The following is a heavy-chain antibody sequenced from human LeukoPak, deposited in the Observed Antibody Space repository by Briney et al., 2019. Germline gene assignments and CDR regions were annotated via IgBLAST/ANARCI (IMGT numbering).Heavy chain of an antibody. CDR1: GFTFSSYS. J-gene: IGHJ4*02. Sequence: PGGSLRLSCAASGFTFSSYSMNWVRQAPGKGLEWVSSISSSSSYIYYADSVKGRFTISRDNSKNTLYLQMNSLRAEDTAVYYCARPAVGNSYGYYWGQGTLVTVSS. V-gene: IGHV3-21*01. CDR2: ISSSSSYI. CDR3: ARPAVGNSYGYY. D-gene: IGHD5-18*01.